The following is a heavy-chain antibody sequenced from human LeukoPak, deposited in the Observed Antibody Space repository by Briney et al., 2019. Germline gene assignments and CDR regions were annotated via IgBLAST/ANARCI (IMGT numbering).Heavy chain of an antibody. V-gene: IGHV4-4*08. CDR2: IYTSGST. D-gene: IGHD6-6*01. CDR3: ARDLGSSGWFDP. J-gene: IGHJ5*02. CDR1: GGSFSTYY. Sequence: SETLSLTCAVFGGSFSTYYWSWIRQPPGKGLEWIGRIYTSGSTNYNPSLKSRVTISVDTSKNQFSLKLSSVTAADTAVYYCARDLGSSGWFDPWGQGTLVTVSS.